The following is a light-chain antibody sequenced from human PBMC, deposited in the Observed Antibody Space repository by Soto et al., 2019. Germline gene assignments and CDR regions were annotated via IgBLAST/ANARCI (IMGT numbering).Light chain of an antibody. V-gene: IGKV1-9*01. CDR1: QALSNY. CDR2: SAS. CDR3: QQLSRYPLT. Sequence: DIQLTQSPSVLSASVADTVTITCGASQALSNYLAWYQQKPGKAPDLLIYSASTLQSGVPSRFSGSGSETEFSLTIRALQPEDFATYYCQQLSRYPLTFGGGTKVDI. J-gene: IGKJ4*01.